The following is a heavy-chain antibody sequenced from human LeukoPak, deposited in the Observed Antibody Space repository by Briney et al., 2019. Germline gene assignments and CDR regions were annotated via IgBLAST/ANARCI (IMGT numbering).Heavy chain of an antibody. CDR2: ISGSGGST. CDR1: GFTFSSYA. Sequence: PGGSLRLSCAASGFTFSSYAMSWVRQAPGKGLEWVSAISGSGGSTYYADSVKGRFTISRDNSKNTLCLQMNSLRAEDTAVYYCAKDQVYDEWELDYWGQGTLVTVSS. CDR3: AKDQVYDEWELDY. J-gene: IGHJ4*02. D-gene: IGHD1-26*01. V-gene: IGHV3-23*01.